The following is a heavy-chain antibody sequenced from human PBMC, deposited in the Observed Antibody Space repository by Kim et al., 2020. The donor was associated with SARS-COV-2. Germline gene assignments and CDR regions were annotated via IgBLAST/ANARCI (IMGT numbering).Heavy chain of an antibody. CDR3: ARGVDTAMVTFYYSMDV. D-gene: IGHD5-18*01. V-gene: IGHV1-69*01. Sequence: FQGRVTITADESTSTAYMELSSLRSEDTAVYYCARGVDTAMVTFYYSMDVWGQGTTVTVSS. J-gene: IGHJ6*02.